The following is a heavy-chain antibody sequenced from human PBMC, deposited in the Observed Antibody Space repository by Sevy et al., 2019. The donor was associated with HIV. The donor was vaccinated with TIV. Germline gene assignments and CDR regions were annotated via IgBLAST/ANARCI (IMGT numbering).Heavy chain of an antibody. D-gene: IGHD6-13*01. V-gene: IGHV3-72*01. CDR2: TRNKADSYTT. CDR1: GFTFSDHY. J-gene: IGHJ4*02. Sequence: GGSLRLSCAASGFTFSDHYMEWVRQAPGKGLEWVGRTRNKADSYTTEYAGSVKGRFTISRDDSKNSRYLQMNSLKTEDTAVYYCATHAGIAAAGRVFDYWGQGTLVTVSS. CDR3: ATHAGIAAAGRVFDY.